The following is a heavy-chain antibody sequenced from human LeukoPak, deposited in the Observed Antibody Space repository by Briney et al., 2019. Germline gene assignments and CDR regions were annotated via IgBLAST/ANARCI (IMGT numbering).Heavy chain of an antibody. V-gene: IGHV1-3*01. CDR1: GYTFTSYA. CDR2: INAGNGNT. D-gene: IGHD3-3*01. Sequence: ASVKVSCKASGYTFTSYAMHWLRQAPGQRLEWIGWINAGNGNTKYSQKFQGRVTITRNTSISTAYMELSSLRSEDTAVYYCARGRYYDFWSGYYIHHFDYWGQGTLVTVSS. CDR3: ARGRYYDFWSGYYIHHFDY. J-gene: IGHJ4*02.